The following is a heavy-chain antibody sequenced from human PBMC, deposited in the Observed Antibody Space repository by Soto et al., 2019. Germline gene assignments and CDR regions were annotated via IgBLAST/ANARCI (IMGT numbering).Heavy chain of an antibody. CDR3: AIYHLELFRFDY. Sequence: EASVKVSCTAYAFSFTSHRISWVRQAPGQGLEWMGWISLYNGNTNYAQQFQGRVTMTTDTSTSTAYMELRSLRSDDTAMYFCAIYHLELFRFDYWGQGTLVTVSS. CDR1: AFSFTSHR. V-gene: IGHV1-18*04. D-gene: IGHD2-2*01. J-gene: IGHJ4*02. CDR2: ISLYNGNT.